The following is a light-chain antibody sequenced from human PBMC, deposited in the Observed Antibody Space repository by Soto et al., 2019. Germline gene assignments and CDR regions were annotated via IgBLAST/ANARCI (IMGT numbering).Light chain of an antibody. V-gene: IGLV2-14*01. CDR1: SSDVGGYYS. CDR3: SSYTSSSTDV. J-gene: IGLJ1*01. CDR2: DVT. Sequence: QSALTQPASVSGSPGQSITISCTGTSSDVGGYYSVSWYQQHPGKAPKLMIYDVTNRTSGVSNRFSGSKSGNTASLTISGLQAEDEADYYFSSYTSSSTDVFGTGTKLTVL.